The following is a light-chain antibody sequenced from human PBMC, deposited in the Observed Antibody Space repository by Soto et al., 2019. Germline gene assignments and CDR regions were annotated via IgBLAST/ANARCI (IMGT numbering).Light chain of an antibody. CDR1: QSVSSN. V-gene: IGKV3-15*01. Sequence: EIVLTQSPGTLSLSPGERATLSCRASQSVSSNYVAWFHQKPGQAPRLLIYDASTRATGVPARFRGSGSGTQFTLTISSLQSEDSALYYCQHYYSWPWPFGQGTKVDIK. CDR3: QHYYSWPWP. J-gene: IGKJ1*01. CDR2: DAS.